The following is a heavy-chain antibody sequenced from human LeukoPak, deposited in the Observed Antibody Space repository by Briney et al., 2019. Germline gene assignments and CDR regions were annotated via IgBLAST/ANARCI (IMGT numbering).Heavy chain of an antibody. CDR1: GLTFSSYA. CDR2: ISYDSSNK. CDR3: AREGWDLNYQSSGYTPFDY. Sequence: GGSLRLSCAASGLTFSSYAMHWARQAAGEGLGCVAVISYDSSNKYYAESVKGRFTISRDNSKNALYLQMNSLRAEETAVYYCAREGWDLNYQSSGYTPFDYWGQGTLVTVS. V-gene: IGHV3-30*01. D-gene: IGHD3-22*01. J-gene: IGHJ4*02.